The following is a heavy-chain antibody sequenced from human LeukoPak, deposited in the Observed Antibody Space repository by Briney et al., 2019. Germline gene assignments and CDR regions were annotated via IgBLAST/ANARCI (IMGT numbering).Heavy chain of an antibody. Sequence: SETLSSPALSMVGPSVVTTGAGSASPQGRGWSGLGEINHSGSTNYNPSLKSRVTISVDTSKNQFSLKLSSVTAADTAVYYCARRVRGVILNYYYMDVWGKGTTVTISS. CDR1: VGPSVVTT. V-gene: IGHV4-34*01. D-gene: IGHD3-10*01. CDR2: INHSGST. J-gene: IGHJ6*03. CDR3: ARRVRGVILNYYYMDV.